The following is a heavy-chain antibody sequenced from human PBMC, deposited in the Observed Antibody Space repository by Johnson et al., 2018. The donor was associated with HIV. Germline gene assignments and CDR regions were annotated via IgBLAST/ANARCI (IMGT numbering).Heavy chain of an antibody. CDR3: ARALRWPNAFDI. CDR2: ISYDGSDK. V-gene: IGHV3-30*04. Sequence: QVQLVESGGGVVQPGRSLRLSCVASRFTFSSFAMHWVRQAPGKGLEWVAVISYDGSDKYSADSVKGRFTISRDNAKNSLYLQMSSLRAEDTTIYYCARALRWPNAFDIWGQGTLVTVSS. CDR1: RFTFSSFA. D-gene: IGHD4-23*01. J-gene: IGHJ3*02.